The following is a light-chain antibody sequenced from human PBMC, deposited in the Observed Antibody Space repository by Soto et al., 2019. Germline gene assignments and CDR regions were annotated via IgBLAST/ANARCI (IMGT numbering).Light chain of an antibody. CDR1: QDISKY. V-gene: IGKV1-33*01. J-gene: IGKJ5*01. CDR2: GAS. CDR3: QQYDNFPYT. Sequence: DIQMTQSPSSLSASVGDRINITCQASQDISKYLNWYQQKPGKAPVLLIYGASNLVTGVPLRFSGSGSGTHHTFTISGLQPEDIATYFCQQYDNFPYTFGQGTRLDIK.